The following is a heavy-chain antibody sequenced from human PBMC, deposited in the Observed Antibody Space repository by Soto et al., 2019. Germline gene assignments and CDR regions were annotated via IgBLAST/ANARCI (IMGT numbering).Heavy chain of an antibody. V-gene: IGHV4-34*01. CDR1: GVSFSSYH. D-gene: IGHD6-19*01. J-gene: IGHJ4*02. CDR3: ARGSGGWTPPHFDY. Sequence: RSYTLSLTCAVYGVSFSSYHWSWFRPPPRTGLEWIGEINHSGSTNYNPPLQSRVTISVDTSKTQFSLKLSSVPAADTAVYYCARGSGGWTPPHFDYWGQGPLV. CDR2: INHSGST.